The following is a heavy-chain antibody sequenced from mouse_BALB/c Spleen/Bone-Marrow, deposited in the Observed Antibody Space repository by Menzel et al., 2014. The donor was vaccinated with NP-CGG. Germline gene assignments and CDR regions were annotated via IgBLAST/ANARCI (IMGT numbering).Heavy chain of an antibody. CDR1: GYTFTSYW. CDR2: IDPSDSYT. CDR3: TRDDYGY. D-gene: IGHD2-4*01. J-gene: IGHJ2*01. V-gene: IGHV1S127*01. Sequence: VQLVESGAELVKPGASVKMSCKASGYTFTSYWMHWVKQRPGQGLEWIGTIDPSDSYTSYNQKFQGKATLTVDASSSTAYMQLSSLTSEDSAVYYCTRDDYGYWGQGTTLTVSS.